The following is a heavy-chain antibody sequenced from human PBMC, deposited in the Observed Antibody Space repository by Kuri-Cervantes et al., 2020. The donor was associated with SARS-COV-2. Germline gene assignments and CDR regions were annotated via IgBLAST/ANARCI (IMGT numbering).Heavy chain of an antibody. Sequence: RGSLTLSCAASGFTISDFDMHWIRQAPGKGLERVSYISSSGPTTYYADSVKGRFTISRDNAKKSLYVQMNSLRAVDTAVYYCARAGERYYDFWSGHLPNDAVDVWGRGTMVTVSS. CDR3: ARAGERYYDFWSGHLPNDAVDV. J-gene: IGHJ3*01. CDR1: GFTISDFD. D-gene: IGHD3-3*01. V-gene: IGHV3-11*04. CDR2: ISSSGPTT.